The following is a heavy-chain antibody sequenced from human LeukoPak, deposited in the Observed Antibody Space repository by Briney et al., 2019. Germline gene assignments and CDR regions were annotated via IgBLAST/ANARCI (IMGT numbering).Heavy chain of an antibody. CDR1: AGSISSSSYY. CDR3: ARSGGGNPNWFDP. Sequence: SETLSLTCTVSAGSISSSSYYWGWIRQPPGKGLEWIGSIYYSGSTYYNPSLKSRVTISVDTSKNQFSLKLSSVTAADTAVYYCARSGGGNPNWFDPWGQGTLVTVSS. J-gene: IGHJ5*02. V-gene: IGHV4-39*07. CDR2: IYYSGST. D-gene: IGHD4-23*01.